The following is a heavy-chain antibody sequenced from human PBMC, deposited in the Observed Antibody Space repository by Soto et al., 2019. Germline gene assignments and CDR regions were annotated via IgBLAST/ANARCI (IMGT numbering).Heavy chain of an antibody. CDR1: GFIFENFG. D-gene: IGHD1-26*01. V-gene: IGHV3-23*01. CDR2: ISGSGFKK. J-gene: IGHJ5*02. CDR3: AKNQGVELVPLATVDWFDP. Sequence: GSLRLSCAATGFIFENFGMSWVRQAPGKGLEWISSISGSGFKKYYADSVKGRFTISRDNSKSTVYLELNNLSAEDTAVYHCAKNQGVELVPLATVDWFDPWGQGSVVTVSS.